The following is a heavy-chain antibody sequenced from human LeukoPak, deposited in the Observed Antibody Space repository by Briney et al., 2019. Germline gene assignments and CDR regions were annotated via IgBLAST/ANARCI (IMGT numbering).Heavy chain of an antibody. CDR1: GGSISSSSYY. CDR3: ARRPGYSSGWKHYDY. J-gene: IGHJ4*02. D-gene: IGHD6-19*01. V-gene: IGHV4-39*07. CDR2: IYYSGST. Sequence: PSETLSLTCTVSGGSISSSSYYWGWIRQPPGKGLEWIGSIYYSGSTYYNPSLKSRVTISVDTSKNQFSLKLSSVTAADTAVYYCARRPGYSSGWKHYDYWGQGTLVTVSS.